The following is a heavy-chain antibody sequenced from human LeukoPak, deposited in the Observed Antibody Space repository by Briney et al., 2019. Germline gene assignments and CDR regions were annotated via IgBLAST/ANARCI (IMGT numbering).Heavy chain of an antibody. CDR2: ISDGGAST. CDR1: GFTFGTYA. Sequence: PGGSLRLSCAASGFTFGTYAMTWVRQAPGKGLEWVSAISDGGASTDYADSVKGRFTISRDNSKNTLYLQMNSLRVEDTAVYYCAKDDGPYSSGWYDAFDKWGQGTMVTVSS. V-gene: IGHV3-23*01. J-gene: IGHJ3*02. CDR3: AKDDGPYSSGWYDAFDK. D-gene: IGHD6-19*01.